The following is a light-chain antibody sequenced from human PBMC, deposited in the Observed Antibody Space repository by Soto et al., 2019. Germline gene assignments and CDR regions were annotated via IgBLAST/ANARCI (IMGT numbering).Light chain of an antibody. V-gene: IGLV2-14*01. J-gene: IGLJ2*01. CDR3: SSYTSSNTVV. Sequence: QSALTQPASVSGSPGQSIAISCTGTSNDGGGYNYVSWYQQHPGKAPKLMIYDVSARPSGVSNRFSGSKSDNTASLTISGLQAEDEADYYCSSYTSSNTVVFGGGTKLTVL. CDR2: DVS. CDR1: SNDGGGYNY.